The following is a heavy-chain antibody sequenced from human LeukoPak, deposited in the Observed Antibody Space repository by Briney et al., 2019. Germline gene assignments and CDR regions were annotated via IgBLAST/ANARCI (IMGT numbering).Heavy chain of an antibody. Sequence: SDTLSLICRVYAGSIRSFCGNWIRPTAGKGLERIVHMYTSRRINYNPSLKSRVTISVDKSKNQFSLRLTSVTAADTAVYYSAGDGYRTSWYYYWGQRSLDSVTS. D-gene: IGHD6-13*01. CDR1: AGSIRSFC. CDR3: AGDGYRTSWYYY. V-gene: IGHV4-4*07. CDR2: MYTSRRI. J-gene: IGHJ4*02.